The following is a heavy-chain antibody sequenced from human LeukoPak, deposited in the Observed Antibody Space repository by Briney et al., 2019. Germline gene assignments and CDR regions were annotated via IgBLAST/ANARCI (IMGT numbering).Heavy chain of an antibody. CDR2: ISYDGSNK. D-gene: IGHD3-16*02. CDR3: ARGIFMITFGGVIASARDNWFDP. Sequence: GGSLRLSCAASGFTFSSYAMHWVRQAPGKGLEWVAVISYDGSNKYYADSVKGRSTISRDNSKNTLYLQMNSLRAEDTAVYYCARGIFMITFGGVIASARDNWFDPWGQGALVTVSS. CDR1: GFTFSSYA. J-gene: IGHJ5*02. V-gene: IGHV3-30*04.